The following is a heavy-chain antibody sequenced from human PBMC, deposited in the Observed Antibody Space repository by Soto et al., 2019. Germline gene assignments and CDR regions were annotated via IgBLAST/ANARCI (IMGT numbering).Heavy chain of an antibody. CDR3: ARTITMVRGVIITSSAPYYYMDV. Sequence: SETLSLTCTVSGGSISSYYWSWIRQPPGKGLEWIGYIYYSGSTNYNPSLKSRVTISVDTSKNQFSLKLSSVTAADTAVYYCARTITMVRGVIITSSAPYYYMDVWGKGTTVTVSS. J-gene: IGHJ6*03. V-gene: IGHV4-59*01. CDR2: IYYSGST. D-gene: IGHD3-10*01. CDR1: GGSISSYY.